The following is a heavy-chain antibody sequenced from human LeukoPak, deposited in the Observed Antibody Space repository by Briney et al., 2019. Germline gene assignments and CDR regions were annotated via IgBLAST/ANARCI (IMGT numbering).Heavy chain of an antibody. J-gene: IGHJ4*02. CDR1: GYTFTSYY. Sequence: ASVKVSCKASGYTFTSYYMHWVRQAPGQGLEWMGIINPSGGSTSYAQKCQGRVTMTRNMSTSTVYMELSSLRSEDTAVYYCARSVTGTAYYFDYWGQGTLVTVSS. CDR3: ARSVTGTAYYFDY. CDR2: INPSGGST. V-gene: IGHV1-46*01. D-gene: IGHD1-20*01.